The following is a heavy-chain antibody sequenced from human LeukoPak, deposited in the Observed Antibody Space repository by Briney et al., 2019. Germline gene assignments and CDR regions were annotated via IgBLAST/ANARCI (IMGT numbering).Heavy chain of an antibody. CDR3: ARGQYRYDFWSGYLFPSDYYYGMDV. Sequence: SVTVSCKVSGYTLTELSMHWVRQAPGQGLEWMGGIIPIFGTANYAQKFQGRVTITADESTSTAYMELSSLRSEDTAVYYCARGQYRYDFWSGYLFPSDYYYGMDVWGQGTTVTVSS. D-gene: IGHD3-3*01. J-gene: IGHJ6*02. CDR1: GYTLTELS. V-gene: IGHV1-69*13. CDR2: IIPIFGTA.